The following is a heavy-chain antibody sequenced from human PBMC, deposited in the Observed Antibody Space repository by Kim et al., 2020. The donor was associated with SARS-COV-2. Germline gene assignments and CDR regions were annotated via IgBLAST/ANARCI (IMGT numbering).Heavy chain of an antibody. CDR3: ARDKRRQQLWSYYYGMDV. Sequence: ASVKVSCKASGYTFTSYGISWVRQAPGQGLEWMGWISAYNGNTNYAQKLQGRVTMTTDTSTSTAYMELRSLRSDDTAVYYCARDKRRQQLWSYYYGMDVWGQGTTVTVSS. D-gene: IGHD6-13*01. J-gene: IGHJ6*02. CDR2: ISAYNGNT. V-gene: IGHV1-18*04. CDR1: GYTFTSYG.